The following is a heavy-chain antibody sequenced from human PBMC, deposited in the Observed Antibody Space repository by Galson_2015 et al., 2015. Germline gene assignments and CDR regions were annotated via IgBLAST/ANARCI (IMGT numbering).Heavy chain of an antibody. V-gene: IGHV3-23*01. CDR3: AKDRAPSAYYDFWSGYYRDWFDP. CDR2: ISGSGGST. D-gene: IGHD3-3*01. CDR1: GFTFSSYA. Sequence: SLRLSCAASGFTFSSYAMSWVRQAPGKGLEWVSAISGSGGSTYYADSVKGRFTTSRDNSKNTLYLQMNSLRAEDTAVYYCAKDRAPSAYYDFWSGYYRDWFDPWGQGTLVTVSS. J-gene: IGHJ5*02.